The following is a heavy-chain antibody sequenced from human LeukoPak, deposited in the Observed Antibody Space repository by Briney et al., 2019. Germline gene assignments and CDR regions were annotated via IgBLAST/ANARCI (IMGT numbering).Heavy chain of an antibody. J-gene: IGHJ4*02. V-gene: IGHV3-33*01. Sequence: GGSLRLSCAASGFPFSSYDMHWLRQTPGKGLEWVAVIWFDGGKIYYADSVKGRFTISRDNSKNTLYLQMNSLRAEDTAVYHCARDFTNIRGGGYFDNWGQGTLVTVSS. D-gene: IGHD2/OR15-2a*01. CDR3: ARDFTNIRGGGYFDN. CDR1: GFPFSSYD. CDR2: IWFDGGKI.